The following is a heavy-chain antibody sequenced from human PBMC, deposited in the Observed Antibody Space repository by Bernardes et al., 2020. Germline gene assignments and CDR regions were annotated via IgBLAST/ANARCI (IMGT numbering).Heavy chain of an antibody. Sequence: GGTLRLSCAASGFTFRSYAMSWVRQAPGKGLEWVSAISCSGGSTYYADSVKGRFTISRDNSKNTLYLQMNSLRAEDTAVYYCAKDPSIAAPQSPWFDPWGQGTLVTVSS. D-gene: IGHD6-6*01. V-gene: IGHV3-23*01. J-gene: IGHJ5*02. CDR3: AKDPSIAAPQSPWFDP. CDR2: ISCSGGST. CDR1: GFTFRSYA.